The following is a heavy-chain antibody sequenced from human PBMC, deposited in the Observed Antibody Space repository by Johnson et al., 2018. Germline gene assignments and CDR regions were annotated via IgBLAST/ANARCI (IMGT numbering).Heavy chain of an antibody. V-gene: IGHV3-9*01. J-gene: IGHJ5*01. CDR3: AKGYGSGLNWFGS. Sequence: VQLVQSGGGVVQPGRSLRLSCAASGFMFDDYAMHWVRQTPGKGLEWVSGISWNSGSIHYADSVKGRFTISRDNSKNTLYLQMNSLRPEATAVYYCAKGYGSGLNWFGSWGQGTLVTVSS. CDR1: GFMFDDYA. CDR2: ISWNSGSI. D-gene: IGHD6-19*01.